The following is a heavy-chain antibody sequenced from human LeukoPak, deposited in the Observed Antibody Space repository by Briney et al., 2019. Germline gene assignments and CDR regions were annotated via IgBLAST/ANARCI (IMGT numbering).Heavy chain of an antibody. CDR3: ASFHYYGSGAYYLSY. CDR2: IGDSTATT. D-gene: IGHD3-10*01. V-gene: IGHV3-23*01. J-gene: IGHJ4*02. Sequence: GGSLRLSCAASGFTLSSYARIWLPQAPGKGLEWGSDIGDSTATTSYEDSVKVRFTISRDNSTHTLYPQMSSLRAEDTAANLYASFHYYGSGAYYLSYWGQGTLVTVSS. CDR1: GFTLSSYA.